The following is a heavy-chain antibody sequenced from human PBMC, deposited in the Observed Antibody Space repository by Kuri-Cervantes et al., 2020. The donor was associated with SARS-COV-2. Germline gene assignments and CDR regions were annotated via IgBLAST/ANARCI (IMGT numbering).Heavy chain of an antibody. D-gene: IGHD6-6*01. CDR3: ARGMGRYSSSFDY. J-gene: IGHJ4*02. CDR2: ISSSSSTI. Sequence: GESLKISCAASGFIFSSYSMNWVRQAPGKGLEWVSYISSSSSTIYYADSVKGRFTISRDNAKNSLYLQMNSLRAEDTAVYYCARGMGRYSSSFDYWGQGTLVTVSS. CDR1: GFIFSSYS. V-gene: IGHV3-48*01.